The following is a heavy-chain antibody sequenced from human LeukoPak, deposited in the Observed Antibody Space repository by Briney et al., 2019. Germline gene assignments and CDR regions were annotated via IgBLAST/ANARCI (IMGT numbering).Heavy chain of an antibody. V-gene: IGHV4-4*07. Sequence: PSETLSLTCTVSGGSISPYYWSWIRQPAGKGLEWIGRIYTSGATNYNPSLSSRVTMSLDTSKNQFSLELRSVTAADTAVYYCARNREYSSGWYDFDDWGQGTLVTVSS. CDR3: ARNREYSSGWYDFDD. CDR2: IYTSGAT. CDR1: GGSISPYY. D-gene: IGHD6-19*01. J-gene: IGHJ4*02.